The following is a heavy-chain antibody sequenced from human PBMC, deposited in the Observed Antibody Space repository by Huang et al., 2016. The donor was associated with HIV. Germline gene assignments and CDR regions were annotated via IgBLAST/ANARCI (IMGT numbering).Heavy chain of an antibody. CDR2: IIPIFGTA. CDR3: ARGRTRSSLYDSYYGLDV. CDR1: GGTFSTYA. D-gene: IGHD6-6*01. Sequence: VQLVQSGAEVKKPGSSVKVSCKASGGTFSTYAISWVRPAPGQGLELRGGIIPIFGTANYAQKFQGTVTITADEFTSTAYMELSSLRSEDTALYYCARGRTRSSLYDSYYGLDVWGQGTTVTVSS. V-gene: IGHV1-69*01. J-gene: IGHJ6*02.